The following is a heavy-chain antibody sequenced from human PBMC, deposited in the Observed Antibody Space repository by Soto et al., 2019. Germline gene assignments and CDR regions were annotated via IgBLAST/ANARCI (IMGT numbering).Heavy chain of an antibody. CDR2: FDPEDGET. Sequence: ASVKVSCKVSGYTLTELSMHWVRQAPGKGLEWMGGFDPEDGETIYAQKFQGRVTMTEDTSTDTAYMELSSLRSEDTAVYYCATLGPTVTTYAFDSWGQETRVTVSS. D-gene: IGHD4-17*01. V-gene: IGHV1-24*01. CDR3: ATLGPTVTTYAFDS. CDR1: GYTLTELS. J-gene: IGHJ3*02.